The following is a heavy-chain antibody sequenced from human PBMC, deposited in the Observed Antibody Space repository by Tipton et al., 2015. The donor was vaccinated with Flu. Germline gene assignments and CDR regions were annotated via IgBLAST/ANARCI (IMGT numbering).Heavy chain of an antibody. CDR1: GGSFSGYY. D-gene: IGHD3-3*01. V-gene: IGHV4-34*01. CDR2: INHSGST. Sequence: TLSLTCAVYGGSFSGYYWSWIRQPPGKGLEWIGEINHSGSTNYNPSLKSRVTISVDTSKNQFSLKLSSVTAADTAVYYCARGLRHQVADFWSGYYTKHRNCYYYYGMDVWGQGTTVTVSS. J-gene: IGHJ6*02. CDR3: ARGLRHQVADFWSGYYTKHRNCYYYYGMDV.